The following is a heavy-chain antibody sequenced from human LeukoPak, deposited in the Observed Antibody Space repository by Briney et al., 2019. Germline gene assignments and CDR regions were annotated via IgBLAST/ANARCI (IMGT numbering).Heavy chain of an antibody. D-gene: IGHD2-8*01. V-gene: IGHV3-15*01. J-gene: IGHJ4*02. Sequence: GGSLRLSCAASGXTFRNAWMSWVRQAPGKGLEWVGRIKSKTDGGTTDYAAPVKGRFTISRDDSKNTVYLQMNSLKTEDTAVYYCTTQGYCTNGECYGFDNWGQGTLVTVSS. CDR3: TTQGYCTNGECYGFDN. CDR2: IKSKTDGGTT. CDR1: GXTFRNAW.